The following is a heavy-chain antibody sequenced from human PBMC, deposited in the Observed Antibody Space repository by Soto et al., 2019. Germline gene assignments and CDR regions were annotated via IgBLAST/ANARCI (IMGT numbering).Heavy chain of an antibody. D-gene: IGHD2-2*01. Sequence: SETLSLTCTVSGGSISSGDYYWRWIRQPPGKGLEWIGYIYYSGSTYYNPSLKSRVTISVDTSKNQFSLKLSSVTAADTAVYYCASYIVVVPAAGFDYWGQGTLVTVSS. J-gene: IGHJ4*02. CDR2: IYYSGST. CDR3: ASYIVVVPAAGFDY. CDR1: GGSISSGDYY. V-gene: IGHV4-30-4*01.